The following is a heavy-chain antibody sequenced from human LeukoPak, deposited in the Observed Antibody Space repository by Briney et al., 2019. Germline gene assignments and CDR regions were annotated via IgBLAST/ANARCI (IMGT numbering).Heavy chain of an antibody. V-gene: IGHV4-59*08. CDR1: GASISDYY. J-gene: IGHJ3*01. CDR2: VYYSATT. Sequence: SETLSLTCTVSGASISDYYWSWIRQPPGKGLEWIGYVYYSATTNYNPSLKSRATISVETSKNQFSLKLTSVTAADTAVYYCATQLGIHGFDVWGQGTMVTVSS. CDR3: ATQLGIHGFDV. D-gene: IGHD7-27*01.